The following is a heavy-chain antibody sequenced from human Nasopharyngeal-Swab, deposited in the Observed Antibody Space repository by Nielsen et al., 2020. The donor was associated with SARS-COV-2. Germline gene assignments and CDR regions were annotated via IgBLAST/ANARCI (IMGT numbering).Heavy chain of an antibody. Sequence: GESLKISCAASGFTFSSYSMNWVRQAPGKGLEWVSSISSSSYIYYADSVKGRFTISRDNAKNSLYLQMNSLRAEDTAVYYCARDGLEYYDFWSGYRNWFDPWGQGTLVTVSS. CDR2: ISSSSYI. CDR3: ARDGLEYYDFWSGYRNWFDP. J-gene: IGHJ5*02. CDR1: GFTFSSYS. V-gene: IGHV3-21*01. D-gene: IGHD3-3*01.